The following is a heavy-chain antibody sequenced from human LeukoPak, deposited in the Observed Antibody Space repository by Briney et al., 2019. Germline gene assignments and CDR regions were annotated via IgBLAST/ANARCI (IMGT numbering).Heavy chain of an antibody. D-gene: IGHD3-9*01. CDR3: ARGLQYYDILTGLDY. CDR2: ISSSSTI. CDR1: GFTFSSYS. V-gene: IGHV3-48*01. J-gene: IGHJ4*02. Sequence: GGSLRLSCAASGFTFSSYSMNWVRQAPGKGLEWVSYISSSSTIYYADSVKGRFTISRDNAKNSLYLQMNSLRAEDTAVYYCARGLQYYDILTGLDYWGQGTLVTVSS.